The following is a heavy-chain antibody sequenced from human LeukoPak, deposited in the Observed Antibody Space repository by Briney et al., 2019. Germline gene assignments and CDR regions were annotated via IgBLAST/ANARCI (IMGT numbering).Heavy chain of an antibody. V-gene: IGHV4-30-4*01. D-gene: IGHD3-22*01. CDR1: GGSISSGDYY. CDR2: MYYSGST. J-gene: IGHJ5*02. Sequence: SQTLSLTCTVSGGSISSGDYYWSWICQPPGKGLEWIAYMYYSGSTYYNPSLKGRVTMSADTSKNQFSLKLSSVTAADTAVYYCARPYYYDSRIDPWGQGTLVTVSS. CDR3: ARPYYYDSRIDP.